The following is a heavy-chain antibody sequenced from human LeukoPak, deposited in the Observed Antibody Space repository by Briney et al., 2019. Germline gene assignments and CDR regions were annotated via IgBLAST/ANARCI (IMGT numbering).Heavy chain of an antibody. J-gene: IGHJ6*03. Sequence: SETLSLTCTVSGGSISSYYWSWIRQPPGKGLEWIGYIYYSGSTNYNPSLKSRVTISVDTSKNQFSLKLSSVTAADTAVYYCARVVGSSSWYPSSYYYYMDVWGKGTTVTISS. D-gene: IGHD6-13*01. CDR1: GGSISSYY. V-gene: IGHV4-59*01. CDR2: IYYSGST. CDR3: ARVVGSSSWYPSSYYYYMDV.